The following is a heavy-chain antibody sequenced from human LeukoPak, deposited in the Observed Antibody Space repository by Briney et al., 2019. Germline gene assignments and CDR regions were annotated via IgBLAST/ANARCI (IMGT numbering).Heavy chain of an antibody. CDR3: ARVVGARRRGVIYGRYFDY. D-gene: IGHD3-10*01. Sequence: ASVKLSCKASGYTFTSYAMHWVRQAPGQRLEWMGWINAGNGNTKYSQKFQGRVTITRDTSASTAYMELSSLRSEDTAVYYCARVVGARRRGVIYGRYFDYWGQGTLVTVSS. CDR1: GYTFTSYA. CDR2: INAGNGNT. V-gene: IGHV1-3*01. J-gene: IGHJ4*02.